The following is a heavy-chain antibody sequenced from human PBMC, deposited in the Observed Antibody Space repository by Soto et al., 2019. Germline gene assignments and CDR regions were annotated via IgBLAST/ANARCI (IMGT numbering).Heavy chain of an antibody. V-gene: IGHV3-11*01. J-gene: IGHJ3*02. D-gene: IGHD2-2*02. CDR1: GFTSWDYD. CDR2: ISRSGNTM. Sequence: GGSLRLSCAASGFTSWDYDMSWIRQAPGKGLEWVSYISRSGNTMYYGDYVKGRFTISRDNAENSVFLQMISLRAEDTAVYYCVREGRSSTSCNTGCAFGIWGKGTMVTVSS. CDR3: VREGRSSTSCNTGCAFGI.